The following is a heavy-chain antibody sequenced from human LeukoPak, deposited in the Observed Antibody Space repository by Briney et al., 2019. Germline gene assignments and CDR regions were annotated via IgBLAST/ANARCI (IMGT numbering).Heavy chain of an antibody. J-gene: IGHJ6*03. V-gene: IGHV1-69*05. CDR1: GGTFSSYA. Sequence: SVKVSCKASGGTFSSYAISWVRQAPGQGLEWMGRIIPIFGTANYAQKLQGRVTITTDESTSTAYMELSSLRSEDTAVYYCARDYRIFGSGSYYSPDYYYYYYYMDVWGKGTTVTVSS. CDR3: ARDYRIFGSGSYYSPDYYYYYYYMDV. CDR2: IIPIFGTA. D-gene: IGHD3-10*01.